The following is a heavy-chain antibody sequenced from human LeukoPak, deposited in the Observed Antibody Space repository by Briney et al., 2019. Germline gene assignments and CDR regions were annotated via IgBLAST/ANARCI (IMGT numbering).Heavy chain of an antibody. D-gene: IGHD3-3*01. Sequence: GASVKVSCKASGYTFTSYDINWVRRATGQGLEWMGWMNPNSGNTGYAQKFQGRVTMTRNTSISTAYMELSSLRSEDTAVYYCARGHRGDFWSGYYYWFDPWGQGTLVTVSS. CDR3: ARGHRGDFWSGYYYWFDP. V-gene: IGHV1-8*01. CDR2: MNPNSGNT. CDR1: GYTFTSYD. J-gene: IGHJ5*02.